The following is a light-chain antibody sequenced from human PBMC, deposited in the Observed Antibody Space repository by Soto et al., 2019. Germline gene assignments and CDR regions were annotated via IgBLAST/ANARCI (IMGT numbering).Light chain of an antibody. CDR1: QSVSGY. CDR3: QQRSNWLIS. V-gene: IGKV3-11*01. CDR2: DGS. J-gene: IGKJ3*01. Sequence: EIVLTQSPATLSLSPGERATLSCRASQSVSGYLAWCQQKPGQAPRLLIYDGSHRAAGIPSRFSGSGSGTDFTLTISGLEPEDFAVYYCQQRSNWLISFGPGTKVDIK.